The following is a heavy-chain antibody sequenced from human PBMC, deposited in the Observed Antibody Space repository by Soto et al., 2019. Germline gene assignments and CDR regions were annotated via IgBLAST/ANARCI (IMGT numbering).Heavy chain of an antibody. CDR1: GFTFSSYG. CDR2: ISYDGSNK. J-gene: IGHJ4*02. Sequence: GGSLRLSCAASGFTFSSYGMHWVRQAPGKGLEWVAVISYDGSNKYYADSVKGRFTISRDNSKNTLYLQMNSLRAEDTAVYYCAKPGTKSLRGSDFDYWGQGTLVTVSS. V-gene: IGHV3-30*18. D-gene: IGHD3-16*01. CDR3: AKPGTKSLRGSDFDY.